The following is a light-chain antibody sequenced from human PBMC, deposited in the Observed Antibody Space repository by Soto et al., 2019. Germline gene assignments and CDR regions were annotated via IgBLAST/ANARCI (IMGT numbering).Light chain of an antibody. Sequence: QSVLTQPPSASGTPGQGVTISCSGSSSNIGGNYVYWYQQLPGTAPKLLIYRNDQRPSGVPDRFSGSKSGTSASLAISGLRSEDEADYHCAAWDDSLTVVFGGGTKPPS. CDR1: SSNIGGNY. CDR2: RND. V-gene: IGLV1-47*01. CDR3: AAWDDSLTVV. J-gene: IGLJ2*01.